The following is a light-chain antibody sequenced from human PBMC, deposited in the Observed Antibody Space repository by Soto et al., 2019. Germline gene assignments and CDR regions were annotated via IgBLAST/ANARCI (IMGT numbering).Light chain of an antibody. V-gene: IGKV3-15*01. Sequence: IVMTKSAATLSVSPGERATLSCRASQTVSSNLAWYQQKPGQAPRLLIYGASTRATGIPARFSGSGSGTEFTLTISSLQSEEYAVYYCRQYNNCPPWTFGQGTKLDIK. CDR1: QTVSSN. J-gene: IGKJ1*01. CDR2: GAS. CDR3: RQYNNCPPWT.